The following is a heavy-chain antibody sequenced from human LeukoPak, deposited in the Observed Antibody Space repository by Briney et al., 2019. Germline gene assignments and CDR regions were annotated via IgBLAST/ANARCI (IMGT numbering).Heavy chain of an antibody. Sequence: PGGSLRPSCAASGFTFSSYWMSWVRQAPGKGLEWVANIKQDGSEKYYVDSVKGRFTISRDNAKNSLYLQMNSLRAEDTAVYYCARDRHYYGSGSYYNLGYWGQGTLVTVSS. D-gene: IGHD3-10*01. J-gene: IGHJ4*02. CDR2: IKQDGSEK. V-gene: IGHV3-7*04. CDR1: GFTFSSYW. CDR3: ARDRHYYGSGSYYNLGY.